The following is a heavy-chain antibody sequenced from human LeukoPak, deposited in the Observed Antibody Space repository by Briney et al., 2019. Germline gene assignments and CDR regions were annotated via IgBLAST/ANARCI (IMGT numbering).Heavy chain of an antibody. D-gene: IGHD5-18*01. CDR1: GGSISSYY. CDR3: ARDRTSYGYFDY. CDR2: IYYSGST. V-gene: IGHV4-59*01. Sequence: SETLSLTCTVSGGSISSYYWSWIRQPPGKGLEWIGYIYYSGSTNYNPPLKSRVTISVDTSKNQFSLKLSSVTAADTAVYYCARDRTSYGYFDYWGQGTLVTVPS. J-gene: IGHJ4*02.